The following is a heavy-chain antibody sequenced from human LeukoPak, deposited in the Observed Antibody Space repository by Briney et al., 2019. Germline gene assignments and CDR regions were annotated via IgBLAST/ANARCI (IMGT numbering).Heavy chain of an antibody. CDR2: ISSSGSTI. V-gene: IGHV3-11*04. CDR1: GFTFSDYY. J-gene: IGHJ4*02. D-gene: IGHD1-26*01. CDR3: AKDSKTYSGSYGVDY. Sequence: GGSLRLSCAASGFTFSDYYMSWIRQAPGKGLEWVSYISSSGSTIYYADSVKRRFTISRDNAKNSLYLQMNSLRAEDTAVYYCAKDSKTYSGSYGVDYWGQGTLVTVSS.